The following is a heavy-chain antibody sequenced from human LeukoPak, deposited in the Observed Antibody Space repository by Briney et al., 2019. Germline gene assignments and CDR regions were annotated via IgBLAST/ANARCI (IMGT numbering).Heavy chain of an antibody. J-gene: IGHJ4*02. CDR1: GFTFSSYA. CDR2: ISGSGGGT. D-gene: IGHD2-2*01. V-gene: IGHV3-23*01. Sequence: GGSLRLSCAASGFTFSSYAMSWVRQAPGKGLEWVSAISGSGGGTYYADSVKGRFTISRDNSKNTLYLQMNSLRAEDTAVYYCAKMGPIVVVPAATDYWGQGTLVTVSS. CDR3: AKMGPIVVVPAATDY.